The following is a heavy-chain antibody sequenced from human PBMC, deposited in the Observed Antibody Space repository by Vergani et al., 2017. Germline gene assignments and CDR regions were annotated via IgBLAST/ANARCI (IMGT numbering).Heavy chain of an antibody. CDR2: IRYDGSNQ. D-gene: IGHD3-16*01. J-gene: IGHJ4*02. V-gene: IGHV3-30*02. CDR1: GFTFSSYG. CDR3: ANHFRGWGIDY. Sequence: QVQLVESGGGVVQPGGSLRLSCAASGFTFSSYGMHWVRQAPGKGLEWVAFIRYDGSNQYYADSVKGRFTLSRDFSKNTLYLQMNSLRTDDTATYYCANHFRGWGIDYWGQGTQVIVSS.